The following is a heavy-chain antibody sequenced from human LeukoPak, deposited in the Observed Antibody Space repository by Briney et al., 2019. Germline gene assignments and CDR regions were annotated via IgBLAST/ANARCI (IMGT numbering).Heavy chain of an antibody. CDR1: GYTFSSNA. CDR3: ARGYDSSGYFSD. J-gene: IGHJ4*02. V-gene: IGHV7-4-1*02. D-gene: IGHD3-22*01. CDR2: IDTNTGNP. Sequence: ASVTVSCTASGYTFSSNAINWVRQAPGQGLEWMGWIDTNTGNPTYAQGFTGQFVFSLDTSVSTAYLQISSLKAEDTAEYFCARGYDSSGYFSDWGQGTLVTVSS.